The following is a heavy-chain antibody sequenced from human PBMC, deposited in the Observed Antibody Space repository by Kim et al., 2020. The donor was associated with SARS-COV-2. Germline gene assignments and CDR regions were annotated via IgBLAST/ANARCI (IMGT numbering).Heavy chain of an antibody. Sequence: ASVKVSCKASGYPFSSYGIHWVRQAPGQRPEWMGWINAGNGNTKYSPKFQGRVILTTDTSANTAYMELSSLSSEDTAVYYCARDRRILWFGDFLPEYWGQGTLDIVSP. CDR3: ARDRRILWFGDFLPEY. CDR2: INAGNGNT. D-gene: IGHD3-10*01. CDR1: GYPFSSYG. V-gene: IGHV1-3*01. J-gene: IGHJ4*02.